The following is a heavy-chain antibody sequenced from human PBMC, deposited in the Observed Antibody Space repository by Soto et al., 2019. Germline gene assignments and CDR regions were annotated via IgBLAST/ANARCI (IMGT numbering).Heavy chain of an antibody. D-gene: IGHD1-26*01. V-gene: IGHV4-59*01. CDR1: GGSISSYY. CDR2: IYYSGST. J-gene: IGHJ3*02. CDR3: ASLRGGSYYNAFDI. Sequence: SETLSLTCTVSGGSISSYYWSWIRQPPGKGLEWIGYIYYSGSTNYNPSLKSRVTISVDTSKNQFSLKLSSVTAADTAVYYCASLRGGSYYNAFDIWGQGTMVTVSS.